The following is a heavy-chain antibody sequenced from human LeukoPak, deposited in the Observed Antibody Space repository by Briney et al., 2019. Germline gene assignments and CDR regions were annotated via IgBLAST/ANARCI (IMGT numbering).Heavy chain of an antibody. D-gene: IGHD3-10*01. CDR1: GGSISSYY. CDR3: ARDYYYGSGSYYNVYNWFDP. CDR2: IYTSGST. J-gene: IGHJ5*02. Sequence: SETLSLTCTVSGGSISSYYWSWIRQPAGKGLEWIGRIYTSGSTNYNPSLKSRVTMSVDTSKNQFSLKPSSVTAADTAVYYCARDYYYGSGSYYNVYNWFDPWGQGTLVTVSS. V-gene: IGHV4-4*07.